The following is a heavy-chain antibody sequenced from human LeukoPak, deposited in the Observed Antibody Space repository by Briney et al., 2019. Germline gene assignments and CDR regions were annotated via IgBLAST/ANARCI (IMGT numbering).Heavy chain of an antibody. V-gene: IGHV4-34*01. CDR2: INHSGST. CDR1: GGSFSGYY. CDR3: ARLTPFAVDV. Sequence: SETLSLTCAVYGGSFSGYYWSWIRQPPGKGLEWIGEINHSGSTNYNPSLKSRVTISVDTSKNQFSLKLSSVTAADTAVHYCARLTPFAVDVWGKGTTVTVSS. D-gene: IGHD2-15*01. J-gene: IGHJ6*04.